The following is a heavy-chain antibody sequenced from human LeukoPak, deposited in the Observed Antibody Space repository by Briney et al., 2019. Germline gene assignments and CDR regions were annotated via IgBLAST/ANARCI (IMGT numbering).Heavy chain of an antibody. J-gene: IGHJ4*02. CDR1: GFTFSRYW. CDR2: IKQDGSET. Sequence: GESLRLSCAASGFTFSRYWMSWVRQAPGQGLEWVATIKQDGSETYYVDSVKGRFTISRDNAKNSLHLQMNSLRAEDAAVFYCARMDYYTSGTYTYPNFDYWGQGTPVTVSS. D-gene: IGHD3-10*01. CDR3: ARMDYYTSGTYTYPNFDY. V-gene: IGHV3-7*03.